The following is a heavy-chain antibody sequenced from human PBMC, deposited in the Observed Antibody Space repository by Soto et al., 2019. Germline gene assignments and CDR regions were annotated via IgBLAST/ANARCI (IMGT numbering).Heavy chain of an antibody. J-gene: IGHJ5*02. CDR1: GFTFSDHY. CDR3: ASSVAAGTWGS. D-gene: IGHD6-13*01. Sequence: EVQLVESGGDLVQPGRSLRLSCAASGFTFSDHYMDWVRQAPGMGLEWVGRSRNKANSYTTQYAASVKGRITISRDDSMKTLYLQMNSLITEDTDVYYCASSVAAGTWGSWGRGTLVTVSS. V-gene: IGHV3-72*01. CDR2: SRNKANSYTT.